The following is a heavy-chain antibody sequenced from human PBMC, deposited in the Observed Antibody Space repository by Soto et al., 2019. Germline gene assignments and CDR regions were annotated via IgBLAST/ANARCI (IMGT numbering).Heavy chain of an antibody. V-gene: IGHV4-31*03. CDR3: ASGCYYLRGGLDY. D-gene: IGHD3-22*01. CDR2: IYYRRST. Sequence: QVQLQESGPGLVKPSQTLSLTCTVSGGSISSGGYYWSWIRQHPGKGLGWIGYIYYRRSTYYNPLLDSRVNISVDTSKNQVALKLSSVTAADTAVNYCASGCYYLRGGLDYWGQGTLVTVSS. CDR1: GGSISSGGYY. J-gene: IGHJ4*02.